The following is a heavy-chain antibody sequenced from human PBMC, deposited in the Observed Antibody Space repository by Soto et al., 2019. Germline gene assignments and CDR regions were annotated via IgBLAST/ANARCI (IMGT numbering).Heavy chain of an antibody. J-gene: IGHJ6*02. CDR2: ISYDGSNK. CDR1: GFTFSSYA. D-gene: IGHD5-12*01. V-gene: IGHV3-30-3*01. CDR3: ARDRWGRPKKGWLQLRSSYGMDV. Sequence: GGSLRLSCAASGFTFSSYAMHWVRQAPGKGLEWVAVISYDGSNKYYADSVKGRFTISRDNSKNTLYLQMNSLRAEDTAVYYCARDRWGRPKKGWLQLRSSYGMDVWGQGTTVTVSS.